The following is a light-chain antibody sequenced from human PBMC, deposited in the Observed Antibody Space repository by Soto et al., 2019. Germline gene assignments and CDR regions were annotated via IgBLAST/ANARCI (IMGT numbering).Light chain of an antibody. V-gene: IGLV2-8*01. CDR1: SSDVGGYNY. Sequence: QSALTQPPSASGSPGQSVAISCTGTSSDVGGYNYVSWYQQHPGKAPKLMIYEVNKRPPGVPDRFSGSKSGNTASLTVPGLQAEDEADYYCSSYAGSSNVFGTGTKVTVL. CDR2: EVN. J-gene: IGLJ1*01. CDR3: SSYAGSSNV.